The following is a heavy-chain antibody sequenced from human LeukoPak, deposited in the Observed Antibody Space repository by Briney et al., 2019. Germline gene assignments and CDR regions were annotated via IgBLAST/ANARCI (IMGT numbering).Heavy chain of an antibody. Sequence: SETLSLTCTVSGGPISSGSYYWSWIRQPAGKGLEWIGRIYTSGSTNYNPSLKSRVTISVDTSKNQFSLKLSSVTAADTAVYYCARQIVVVPAATRYYYYYYMDVWGKGTTVTISS. D-gene: IGHD2-2*01. CDR3: ARQIVVVPAATRYYYYYYMDV. J-gene: IGHJ6*03. CDR2: IYTSGST. CDR1: GGPISSGSYY. V-gene: IGHV4-61*02.